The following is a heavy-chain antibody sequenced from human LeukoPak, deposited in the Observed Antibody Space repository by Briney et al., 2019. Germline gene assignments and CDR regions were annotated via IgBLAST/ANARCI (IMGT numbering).Heavy chain of an antibody. CDR1: GGSINSDNYY. Sequence: SETLSLTCTVSGGSINSDNYYWSWIRQHPGKGLDWIGYIHYSGSTSYNPSLKSRVTISVDKSANQFSLNLSSVTAADTAVYYCARFSPRAMGNYLDFWGQGTLVTVSS. J-gene: IGHJ4*02. CDR2: IHYSGST. CDR3: ARFSPRAMGNYLDF. V-gene: IGHV4-30-4*08. D-gene: IGHD7-27*01.